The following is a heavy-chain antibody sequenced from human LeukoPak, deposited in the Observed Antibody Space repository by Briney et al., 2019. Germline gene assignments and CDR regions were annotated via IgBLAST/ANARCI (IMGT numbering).Heavy chain of an antibody. CDR3: AKQDIRSSAWYD. CDR2: ISDSGGST. J-gene: IGHJ4*02. Sequence: GGSLRLSCSGSGLTFRSYSMHWVRQAPGKGLEYLSAISDSGGSTYYADSVRGRFTISRDNSKNTLYLQMNSLRAEDTAVYYCAKQDIRSSAWYDWGQGTLVTVSS. CDR1: GLTFRSYS. V-gene: IGHV3-64*04. D-gene: IGHD6-19*01.